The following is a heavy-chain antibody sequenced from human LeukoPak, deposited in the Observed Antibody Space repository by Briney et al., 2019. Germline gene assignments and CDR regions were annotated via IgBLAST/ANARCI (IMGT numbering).Heavy chain of an antibody. Sequence: ASVKVSRKASGFTFTSSAMQWVRQAPGQGLEWMGWINPNSGGTNYAQKFQGRVTMTRDTSISTAYMELSRLRSDDTAVYYCARGEGGWYHFDYWGQGTLVTVSS. CDR3: ARGEGGWYHFDY. D-gene: IGHD6-19*01. V-gene: IGHV1-2*02. CDR1: GFTFTSSA. CDR2: INPNSGGT. J-gene: IGHJ4*02.